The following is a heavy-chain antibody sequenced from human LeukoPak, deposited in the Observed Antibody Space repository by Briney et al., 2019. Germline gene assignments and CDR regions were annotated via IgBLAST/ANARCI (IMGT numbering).Heavy chain of an antibody. CDR3: ASLRFLEWLSFDY. CDR2: IYYSGST. V-gene: IGHV4-38-2*01. J-gene: IGHJ4*02. CDR1: GFTFSSYA. Sequence: GSLRLSCAASGFTFSSYAMSWVRQAPGRGLEWIGSIYYSGSTNYNPSLKSRVTISVDTSKNQFSLKLSSVTAADTAVYYCASLRFLEWLSFDYRGQGTLVTVSS. D-gene: IGHD3-3*01.